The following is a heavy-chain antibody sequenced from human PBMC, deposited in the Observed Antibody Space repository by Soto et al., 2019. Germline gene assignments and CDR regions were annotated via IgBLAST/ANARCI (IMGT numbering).Heavy chain of an antibody. CDR3: AKAPNMITLGGVIAFDY. CDR1: GYTLTELS. J-gene: IGHJ4*02. Sequence: ASVKVSCKVSGYTLTELSMHWVRQAPGKGLEWMGGFDPEDGETIYAQKFQGRVTMTEDTSTDTPYMELSSLRSEDTAVYYCAKAPNMITLGGVIAFDYWGQGTLFTVPQ. D-gene: IGHD3-16*02. CDR2: FDPEDGET. V-gene: IGHV1-24*01.